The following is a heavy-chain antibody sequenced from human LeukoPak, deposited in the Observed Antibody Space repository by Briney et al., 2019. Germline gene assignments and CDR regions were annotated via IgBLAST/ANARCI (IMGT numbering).Heavy chain of an antibody. CDR3: ARTHSTSWYNLDY. J-gene: IGHJ4*02. CDR1: GYRFGSYW. V-gene: IGHV5-51*01. CDR2: IYPGDSDT. D-gene: IGHD6-13*01. Sequence: GESLKISCEGSGYRFGSYWISWVRQMPGKGLEWMGIIYPGDSDTRYSPSFQGQVTISAVKSISTAYLQWSSLKASDSAIYYCARTHSTSWYNLDYWGQGTLVTISS.